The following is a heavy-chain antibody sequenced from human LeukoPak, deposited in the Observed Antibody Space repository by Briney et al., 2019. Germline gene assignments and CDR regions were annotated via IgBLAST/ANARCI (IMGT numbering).Heavy chain of an antibody. V-gene: IGHV4-39*01. CDR2: MYYSGST. Sequence: PSETLSLPCTVSGGSLSSRSYYWRWVRQPPGKGLEWIGSMYYSGSTYYNPSLKSRVTISVDTSKNQFSLKLSSVTAADTAVYYGARASRHIDYWGQGTLVTVSS. D-gene: IGHD5-12*01. CDR3: ARASRHIDY. J-gene: IGHJ4*02. CDR1: GGSLSSRSYY.